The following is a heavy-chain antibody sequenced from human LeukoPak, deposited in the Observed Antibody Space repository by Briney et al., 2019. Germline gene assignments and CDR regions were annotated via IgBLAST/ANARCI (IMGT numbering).Heavy chain of an antibody. CDR3: GGSGSWYRLDY. V-gene: IGHV3-64D*09. Sequence: GGSLRLSCSASGFTFSSYAIQWIRQAPGKGLEYVSGISANGGSTYYADSVKGRFTISRDNSKNTLYLQMGSLRPEDTAVYYCGGSGSWYRLDYWGQGTLVTVSS. CDR1: GFTFSSYA. D-gene: IGHD6-13*01. CDR2: ISANGGST. J-gene: IGHJ4*02.